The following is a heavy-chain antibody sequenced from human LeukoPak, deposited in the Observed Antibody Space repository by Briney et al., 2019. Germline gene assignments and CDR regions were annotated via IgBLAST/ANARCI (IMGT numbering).Heavy chain of an antibody. J-gene: IGHJ6*02. CDR1: GYTFTSYD. D-gene: IGHD3-9*01. CDR3: ARGPSFVYYDILTGYYGMDV. CDR2: MNPNSGNT. V-gene: IGHV1-8*01. Sequence: GASVKVSCKASGYTFTSYDINWVRQATGQGLEWMGWMNPNSGNTGYAQKFQGRVTMTRNTSISTAYMELSSLRSEDTAVYYCARGPSFVYYDILTGYYGMDVRGQGTTVTVSS.